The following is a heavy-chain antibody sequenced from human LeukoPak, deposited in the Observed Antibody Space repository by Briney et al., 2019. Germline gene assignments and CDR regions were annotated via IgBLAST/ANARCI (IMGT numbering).Heavy chain of an antibody. CDR3: AKDEAAAGGGLDY. J-gene: IGHJ4*02. V-gene: IGHV3-53*01. CDR2: IYTGGLT. Sequence: GGSLRLSCAASGFAVSTKFMTWVRQPPAKGLEWVSVIYTGGLTYYADSVKGRFTISRGNSKNTLYLQMNNLKADDTAVYYCAKDEAAAGGGLDYWGQGTLVIVSS. D-gene: IGHD6-13*01. CDR1: GFAVSTKF.